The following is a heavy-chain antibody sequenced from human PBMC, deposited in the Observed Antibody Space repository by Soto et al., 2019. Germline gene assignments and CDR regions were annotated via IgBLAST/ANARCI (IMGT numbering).Heavy chain of an antibody. CDR1: GFTFSSYG. CDR3: ATIDTAMVQGLPVDPRYYGMDV. CDR2: ISYDGSNK. J-gene: IGHJ6*01. V-gene: IGHV3-30*03. Sequence: GGSLRLSCAASGFTFSSYGMHWVRQAPGKGLEWVAVISYDGSNKYYADSVKGRFTISRDNSKNTLYLQMNSLRAEDTAVYYCATIDTAMVQGLPVDPRYYGMDVWGQGTTVTVSS. D-gene: IGHD5-18*01.